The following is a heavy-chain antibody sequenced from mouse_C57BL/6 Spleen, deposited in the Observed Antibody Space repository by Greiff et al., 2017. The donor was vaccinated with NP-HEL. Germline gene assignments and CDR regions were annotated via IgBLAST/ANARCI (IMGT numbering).Heavy chain of an antibody. D-gene: IGHD3-2*02. V-gene: IGHV1-81*01. Sequence: QVQLQQSGAELARPGASVKLSCKASGYTFTSYGISWVKQRPGQGLEWIGEIYPRSGNTYYNEKFKGKATLTADKSSSTAYMELRSLTSEDSAVYFCARETDSSGPLAYWGQGTLVTVSA. J-gene: IGHJ3*01. CDR3: ARETDSSGPLAY. CDR1: GYTFTSYG. CDR2: IYPRSGNT.